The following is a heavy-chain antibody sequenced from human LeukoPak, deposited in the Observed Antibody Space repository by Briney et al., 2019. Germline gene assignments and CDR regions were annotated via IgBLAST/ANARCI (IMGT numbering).Heavy chain of an antibody. CDR3: ARGPIVVVPAAIKLFAEYFHH. V-gene: IGHV1-8*01. Sequence: ASVKVSCKASGYTFTSYDINWVRQATGQGLEWMGWMNPNSGNTGYAQKFQGRVTMTRNTSISTAYMELSSLRSEDTAVYYCARGPIVVVPAAIKLFAEYFHHWGQGTLVTVSS. CDR2: MNPNSGNT. D-gene: IGHD2-2*01. J-gene: IGHJ1*01. CDR1: GYTFTSYD.